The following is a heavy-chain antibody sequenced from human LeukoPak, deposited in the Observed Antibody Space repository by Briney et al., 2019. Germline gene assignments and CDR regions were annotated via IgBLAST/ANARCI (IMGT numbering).Heavy chain of an antibody. CDR2: INSDGSST. D-gene: IGHD6-13*01. J-gene: IGHJ4*02. CDR1: GFTFSIYW. Sequence: GGSLRLSCAASGFTFSIYWMHWVRQAPGKGLVWVSRINSDGSSTSYADSVKGRFTISRDNAKNTQYLQMNSLRAEDTAVYHCARETISSWYYFDYWGQGTLVTVSS. V-gene: IGHV3-74*01. CDR3: ARETISSWYYFDY.